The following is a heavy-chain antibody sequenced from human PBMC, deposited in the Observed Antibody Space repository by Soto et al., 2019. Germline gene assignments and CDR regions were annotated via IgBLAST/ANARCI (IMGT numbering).Heavy chain of an antibody. CDR2: IKYDGSET. CDR1: GFTFSTYL. V-gene: IGHV3-7*01. Sequence: PGGSLRLSCAASGFTFSTYLMSWVRQAPGKGLEWVANIKYDGSETYYVDSVKGRFTISRDNAKNSLYLQMNSLRGEDTAVYYCARYSSAWGLWGQGTLVTVPS. J-gene: IGHJ4*02. D-gene: IGHD6-19*01. CDR3: ARYSSAWGL.